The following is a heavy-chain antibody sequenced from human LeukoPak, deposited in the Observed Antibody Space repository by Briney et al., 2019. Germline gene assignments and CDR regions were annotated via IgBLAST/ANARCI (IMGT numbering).Heavy chain of an antibody. D-gene: IGHD5-24*01. V-gene: IGHV4-39*01. Sequence: SETLSLTCAVSGGSIRNSSFYWGWIRQPPGKGLEWIASIYNSGTTYYNPSIKSRITIFVDTSKNQVSLKLRSVTAADTAVYYCARXAVXXXXLQFYYFNYWGQGSLVTVSS. CDR2: IYNSGTT. CDR1: GGSIRNSSFY. CDR3: ARXAVXXXXLQFYYFNY. J-gene: IGHJ4*02.